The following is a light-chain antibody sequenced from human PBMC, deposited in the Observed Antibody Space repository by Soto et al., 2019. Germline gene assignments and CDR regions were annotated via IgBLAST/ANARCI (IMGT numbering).Light chain of an antibody. Sequence: TQSPCTLSLSPGERVSISCRASQDIRSRLAWYQQRPGRAPKLLIYDASSLQSGVPSRFSGSGSGTDFTLTIDGLQPEDFGTYYCQQGVSLSITFGQGTRLEIK. CDR2: DAS. CDR1: QDIRSR. V-gene: IGKV1-12*01. J-gene: IGKJ5*01. CDR3: QQGVSLSIT.